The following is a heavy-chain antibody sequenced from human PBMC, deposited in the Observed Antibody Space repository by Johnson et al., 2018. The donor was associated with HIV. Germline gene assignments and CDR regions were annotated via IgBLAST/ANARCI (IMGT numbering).Heavy chain of an antibody. CDR2: IWYDGSNK. V-gene: IGHV3-33*01. D-gene: IGHD1-14*01. J-gene: IGHJ3*02. CDR1: GFTFDTYG. CDR3: ARDGMAATKANI. Sequence: QVQLVESGGGLVQPGRSLRLSCAASGFTFDTYGMHWVRQAPGKGLELVAVIWYDGSNKYYADSVKGRFTISRDNSNNTLYLQMDSLRADDTAVYYCARDGMAATKANIWGQGTMVTVSS.